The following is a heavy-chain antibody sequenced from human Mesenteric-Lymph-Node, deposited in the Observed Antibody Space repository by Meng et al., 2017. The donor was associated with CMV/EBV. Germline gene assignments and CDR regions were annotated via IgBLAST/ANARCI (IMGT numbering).Heavy chain of an antibody. CDR2: IKHDGSEK. D-gene: IGHD3-10*01. CDR3: ARVRFGELLSYYFDY. CDR1: GFTFSNYW. V-gene: IGHV3-7*01. Sequence: GGSLRLSCAASGFTFSNYWMSWVHRAPGKGLEWVANIKHDGSEKYYVDSVKGRFTISRDNAKNSLYLQMSSLSAEDTGVYYCARVRFGELLSYYFDYWGQGTLVTVSS. J-gene: IGHJ4*02.